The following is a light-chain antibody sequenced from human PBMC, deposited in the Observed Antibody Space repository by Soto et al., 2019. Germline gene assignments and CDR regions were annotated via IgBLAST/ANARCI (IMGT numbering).Light chain of an antibody. J-gene: IGKJ1*01. CDR3: QQYNSYSWT. V-gene: IGKV3D-15*01. Sequence: EIVMTQSPATLSVSPGERATFSCRASQSVSSNYLAWYQQKPGQAPRLLIYGAFKRATGIPDRFSGSGSGTEFTLTISSLQPDDFATYYCQQYNSYSWTFGQGTKVDIK. CDR1: QSVSSN. CDR2: GAF.